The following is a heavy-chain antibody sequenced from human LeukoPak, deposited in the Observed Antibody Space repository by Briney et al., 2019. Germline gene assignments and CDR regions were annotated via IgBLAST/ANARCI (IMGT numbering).Heavy chain of an antibody. CDR2: IYYSGST. CDR1: DGSISSYY. Sequence: SETLSLTCTVSDGSISSYYWSWIRQPPGKGLEWIGYIYYSGSTNYNPSVKSRVTISVDTSKNQFSLKLSSVTAADTAVYYCARRLGVMNPFDYWGQGTLVTVSP. V-gene: IGHV4-59*08. CDR3: ARRLGVMNPFDY. D-gene: IGHD3-22*01. J-gene: IGHJ4*02.